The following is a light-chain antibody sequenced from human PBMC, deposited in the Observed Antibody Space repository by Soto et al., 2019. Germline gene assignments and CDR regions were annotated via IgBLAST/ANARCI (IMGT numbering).Light chain of an antibody. V-gene: IGKV1-39*01. CDR3: QQTFTMGT. CDR1: QSISNY. CDR2: RAS. J-gene: IGKJ1*01. Sequence: IRLTQSPSSLSASVGDRVTITCRTSQSISNYLSWYLQKPGTDPKLLIYRASTLQNGVPSRFSGSLSRSEFSLSICGLQPEDFGTYFCQQTFTMGTFGPGTRVQIK.